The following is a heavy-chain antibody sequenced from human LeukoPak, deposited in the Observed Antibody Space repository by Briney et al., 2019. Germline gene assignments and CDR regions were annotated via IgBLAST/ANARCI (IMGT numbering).Heavy chain of an antibody. D-gene: IGHD3/OR15-3a*01. CDR3: VRNTIWTGYYAFDF. Sequence: ASVQVSCKASGYRFIGYYMHWLRQAPGQGLEWMGWINPNSGGTNYAQKFQGRVTMTRDTSISTAYMELSRLRSDDTAVYYCVRNTIWTGYYAFDFWGQGTLVTVSS. CDR1: GYRFIGYY. J-gene: IGHJ3*01. CDR2: INPNSGGT. V-gene: IGHV1-2*02.